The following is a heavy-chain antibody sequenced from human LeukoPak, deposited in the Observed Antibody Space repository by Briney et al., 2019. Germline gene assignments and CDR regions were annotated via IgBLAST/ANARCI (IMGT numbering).Heavy chain of an antibody. CDR1: GFTFSSYA. V-gene: IGHV4-59*01. D-gene: IGHD3-10*01. CDR2: IYYSGST. Sequence: PGGSLRLSCAASGFTFSSYAMHWVRQAPGKGLEWIGYIYYSGSTNYNPSLKSRVTISVDTSKNQFSLKLSSVTAADTAVYYCARNLRRNHYYGSGPHYYYYYMDVWGKGTTVTISS. CDR3: ARNLRRNHYYGSGPHYYYYYMDV. J-gene: IGHJ6*03.